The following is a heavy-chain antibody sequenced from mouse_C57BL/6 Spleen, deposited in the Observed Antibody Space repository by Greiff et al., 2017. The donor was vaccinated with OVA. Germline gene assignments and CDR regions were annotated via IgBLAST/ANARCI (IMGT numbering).Heavy chain of an antibody. CDR2: IDPETGGT. CDR1: GYTFTDYE. J-gene: IGHJ4*01. Sequence: QVQLQQSGAELVRPGASVTLSCKASGYTFTDYEMHWVKQTPVPGLEWIGAIDPETGGTAYNQKFKGKAILTADKSSSTAYMELRSLTSEDSAVYYCTRDGLITTVDYAMDYWGQGTSVTVSS. V-gene: IGHV1-15*01. CDR3: TRDGLITTVDYAMDY. D-gene: IGHD1-1*01.